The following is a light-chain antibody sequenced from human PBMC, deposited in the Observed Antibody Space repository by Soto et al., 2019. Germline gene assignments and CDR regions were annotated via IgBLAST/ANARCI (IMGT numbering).Light chain of an antibody. V-gene: IGLV2-14*01. CDR2: EVS. J-gene: IGLJ2*01. Sequence: QSALTQPASVSGSPGQSITISCTGTSSDVGGYNSVSWYQQHPGKAPKLMIYEVSHRPSGVSDRFSGSKSGNTASLTISGLQAEDEADYYCSSNTSTISVVFGGGTKATVL. CDR3: SSNTSTISVV. CDR1: SSDVGGYNS.